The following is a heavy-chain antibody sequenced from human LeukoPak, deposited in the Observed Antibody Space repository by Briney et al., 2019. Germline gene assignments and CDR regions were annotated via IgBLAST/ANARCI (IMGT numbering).Heavy chain of an antibody. CDR1: GGSISSYY. Sequence: SETLSLTCTVSGGSISSYYWSWIRQPPGKGLEWIGYIYYSGSTNYNPSLKSRVTISVDTSKNQFSLKLSSVTAADTAVYYCASSEGYCSGGGCYGANWFDPWGQGTLVTVSS. CDR3: ASSEGYCSGGGCYGANWFDP. D-gene: IGHD2-15*01. V-gene: IGHV4-59*01. J-gene: IGHJ5*02. CDR2: IYYSGST.